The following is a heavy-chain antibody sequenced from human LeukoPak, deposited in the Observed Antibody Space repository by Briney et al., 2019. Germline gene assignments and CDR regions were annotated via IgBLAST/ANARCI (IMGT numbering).Heavy chain of an antibody. CDR3: ARGRGYSCDYDY. Sequence: PSETLSLTCAVYGGSFSGYYWSWIRQPPGKGLEWIGEINHSGSTNYNPSLKSRVAISVDTSKNQFSLKLSSVTAADTAVYYCARGRGYSCDYDYWGQGTLVTVSS. CDR2: INHSGST. D-gene: IGHD5-18*01. J-gene: IGHJ4*02. V-gene: IGHV4-34*01. CDR1: GGSFSGYY.